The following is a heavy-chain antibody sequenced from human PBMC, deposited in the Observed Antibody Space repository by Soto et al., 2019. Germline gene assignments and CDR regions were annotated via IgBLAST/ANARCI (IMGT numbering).Heavy chain of an antibody. J-gene: IGHJ4*02. Sequence: EVQLVESGGGLVQPGGSLRLSCAASGFTFSSYDMHWVRQAPGKGLEYISAINSNGGITYYANSVKGRLTISRDNSKNTVYLKMGSLRVEDMGVYYWVRDTSFDCWGQGTLVTVSS. CDR3: VRDTSFDC. CDR1: GFTFSSYD. CDR2: INSNGGIT. V-gene: IGHV3-64*01.